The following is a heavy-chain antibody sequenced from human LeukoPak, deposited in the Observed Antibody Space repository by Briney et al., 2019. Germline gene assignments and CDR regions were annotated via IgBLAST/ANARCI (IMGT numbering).Heavy chain of an antibody. CDR3: ARALVVINIFDY. CDR2: ISFDGRNK. V-gene: IGHV3-30*04. J-gene: IGHJ4*02. D-gene: IGHD3-22*01. Sequence: GGSLRLSCAASGFTFSSYAMHWVRQAPGKGLEWVAVISFDGRNKYYADSVKGRFTISRDNSKNTLYLQMNSLRAEDTAVYYCARALVVINIFDYWGQGTLVTVSS. CDR1: GFTFSSYA.